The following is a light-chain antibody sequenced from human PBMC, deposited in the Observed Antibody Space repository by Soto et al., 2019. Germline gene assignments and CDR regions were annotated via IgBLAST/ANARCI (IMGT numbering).Light chain of an antibody. Sequence: IVMTQSPLSLPVTPGEPASISCRSSQSLLHSNGYKYLDWYLQRPGQSPQLLIYLGSNRASGVPDRFSGSGSGTDFTLKISRVEAEDVGIYYCTQAVQTPLYTFGQGTKLEIK. CDR3: TQAVQTPLYT. J-gene: IGKJ2*01. CDR2: LGS. CDR1: QSLLHSNGYKY. V-gene: IGKV2-28*01.